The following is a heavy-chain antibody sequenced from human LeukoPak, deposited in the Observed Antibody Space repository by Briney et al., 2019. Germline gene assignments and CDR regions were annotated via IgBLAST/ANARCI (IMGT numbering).Heavy chain of an antibody. Sequence: TGGSLRLSCTVSGFTLSSYEMSWIRQAPGKGLEWVSSIDYDGGSGHYADSVKGRFTISRDNAKDSVYLQMNSLRAEDTAVYFCAKAEPASGYDYWGQGTLVTVSS. J-gene: IGHJ4*02. D-gene: IGHD1-14*01. V-gene: IGHV3-48*03. CDR3: AKAEPASGYDY. CDR2: IDYDGGSG. CDR1: GFTLSSYE.